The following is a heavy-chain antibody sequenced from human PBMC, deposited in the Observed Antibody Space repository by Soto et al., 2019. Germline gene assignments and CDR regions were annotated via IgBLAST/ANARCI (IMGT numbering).Heavy chain of an antibody. J-gene: IGHJ4*02. Sequence: ASVKVSCKASGYTFTSYAMHWVRQAPGQRLEWMGWINAGNGNTKYSQKFQGRVTITRDTSASTAYMELSSLRSEDTAVYYCARDLKWSSGWNIVDYWGQGTLVTVSS. CDR2: INAGNGNT. V-gene: IGHV1-3*01. D-gene: IGHD6-19*01. CDR1: GYTFTSYA. CDR3: ARDLKWSSGWNIVDY.